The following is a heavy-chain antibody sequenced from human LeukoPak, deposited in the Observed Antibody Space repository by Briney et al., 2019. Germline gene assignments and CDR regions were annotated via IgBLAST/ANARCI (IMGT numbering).Heavy chain of an antibody. CDR2: ISGSGGST. J-gene: IGHJ1*01. D-gene: IGHD6-19*01. CDR1: GFTFSSYA. CDR3: AKDRASSGWYPEYFQH. V-gene: IGHV3-23*01. Sequence: QPGGSLRLSCAASGFTFSSYAMSWVRQAPGKGLEWVSAISGSGGSTYYADSVKGRFTISRDNSKNTLYLQMNSLRAEDTAVYYCAKDRASSGWYPEYFQHWGQGTLVTVSS.